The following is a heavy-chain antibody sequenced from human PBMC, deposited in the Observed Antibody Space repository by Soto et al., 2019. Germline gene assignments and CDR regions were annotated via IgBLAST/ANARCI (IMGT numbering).Heavy chain of an antibody. J-gene: IGHJ4*02. Sequence: LRLSCATSGFPFNDYYMTWIRQAPGKGLEWLSHISPKSTFRNYADSVKGRFTISRDNTESSLFLQMNSLGVDDTAVYSCVRGGGGGLFEHWGQGVLVTVSS. CDR2: ISPKSTFR. D-gene: IGHD2-21*01. V-gene: IGHV3-11*06. CDR1: GFPFNDYY. CDR3: VRGGGGGLFEH.